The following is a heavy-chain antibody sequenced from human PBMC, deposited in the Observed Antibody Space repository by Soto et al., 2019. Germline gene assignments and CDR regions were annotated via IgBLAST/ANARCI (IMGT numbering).Heavy chain of an antibody. J-gene: IGHJ4*02. Sequence: LRLSCATSGFPFNDYYMTWIRQAPGKGLEWLSHISPKSTFRNYADSVKGRFTISRDNTESSLFLQMNSLGVDDTAVYSCVRGGGGGLFEHWGQGVLVTVSS. CDR2: ISPKSTFR. D-gene: IGHD2-21*01. V-gene: IGHV3-11*06. CDR1: GFPFNDYY. CDR3: VRGGGGGLFEH.